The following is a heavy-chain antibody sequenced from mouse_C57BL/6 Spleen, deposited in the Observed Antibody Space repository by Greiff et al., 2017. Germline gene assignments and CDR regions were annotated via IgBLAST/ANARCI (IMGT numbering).Heavy chain of an antibody. D-gene: IGHD2-3*01. V-gene: IGHV5-4*03. CDR2: ISDGGSYT. CDR3: ARGDGPDY. Sequence: EVKVVESGGGLVKPGGSLKLSCAASGFTFSSYAMSWVRQTPEKRLEWVATISDGGSYTYYPDNVKGRFTISRDNAKNNLYLQMSHLKSEETAMYYCARGDGPDYWGQGTTLTVSS. J-gene: IGHJ2*01. CDR1: GFTFSSYA.